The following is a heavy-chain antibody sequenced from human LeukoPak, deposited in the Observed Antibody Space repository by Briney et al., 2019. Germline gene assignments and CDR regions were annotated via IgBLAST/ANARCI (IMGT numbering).Heavy chain of an antibody. Sequence: SETLSLTSTVSGGSISSYYWSWIRQPAGKGLEWIGRIYTSGSTNYSPSPKSRVTLSVDTSRNQFSLRLSSVTAADTAVYYCARDGRGYASSWYFDLWGQGTLVTVSS. CDR3: ARDGRGYASSWYFDL. CDR1: GGSISSYY. J-gene: IGHJ4*02. D-gene: IGHD6-13*01. CDR2: IYTSGST. V-gene: IGHV4-4*07.